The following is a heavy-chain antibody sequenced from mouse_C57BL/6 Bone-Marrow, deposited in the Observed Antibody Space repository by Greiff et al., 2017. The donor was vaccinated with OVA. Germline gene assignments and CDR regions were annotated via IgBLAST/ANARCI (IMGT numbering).Heavy chain of an antibody. CDR3: ARQLRLRVAD. CDR1: GFTFSSYG. CDR2: ISSGGSYT. D-gene: IGHD3-2*02. J-gene: IGHJ3*01. Sequence: EVQLKESGGDLVKPGGSLKLSCAASGFTFSSYGMSWVRQTPDQRLEWVATISSGGSYTYYPDSVKGRVTISRDNAKNTLYLQMSSLKSEDTAMYYCARQLRLRVADWGQGSVVTVSA. V-gene: IGHV5-6*01.